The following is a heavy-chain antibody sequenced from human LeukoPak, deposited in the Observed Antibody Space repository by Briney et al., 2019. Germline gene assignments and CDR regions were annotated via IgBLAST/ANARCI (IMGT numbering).Heavy chain of an antibody. CDR2: IYHSGST. J-gene: IGHJ4*02. V-gene: IGHV4-30-2*01. CDR3: AREINYDFWSGSDY. D-gene: IGHD3-3*01. CDR1: GGSISSGGYY. Sequence: SETLSLTCTVSGGSISSGGYYWSWIRQPPGKGLEWIGYIYHSGSTYYNPSLKSRVTISVDRSKNQFSLKLSSVTAADTAVYYCAREINYDFWSGSDYWGQGTLVTVSS.